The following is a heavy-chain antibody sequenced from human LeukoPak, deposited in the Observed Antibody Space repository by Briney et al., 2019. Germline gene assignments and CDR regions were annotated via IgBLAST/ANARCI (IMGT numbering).Heavy chain of an antibody. J-gene: IGHJ4*02. Sequence: GESLKISCKGSGYSFTSYWIAWVRQMPGKGLEWMGIIYPGDSYTTYSPSFQGQVTISADKSISTAYLQWRSLKASDTATYYCARRGGTPFYDYWGQGTLVTVSP. D-gene: IGHD1-14*01. CDR1: GYSFTSYW. CDR3: ARRGGTPFYDY. CDR2: IYPGDSYT. V-gene: IGHV5-51*01.